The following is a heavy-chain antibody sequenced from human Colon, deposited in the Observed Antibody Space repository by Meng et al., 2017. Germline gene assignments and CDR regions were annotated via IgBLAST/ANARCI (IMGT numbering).Heavy chain of an antibody. J-gene: IGHJ4*02. CDR2: ISNSGTST. D-gene: IGHD3/OR15-3a*01. CDR3: AKGRTSDY. Sequence: LVESGRGLVQPGGALGLSCVASGFTFSSYARSWVRQAPGKGLEWVSAISNSGTSTYDADSVKGRFTISRDNSRNTLYLQMNSLRAEDTAVYYCAKGRTSDYWGQGTLVTVSS. V-gene: IGHV3-23*04. CDR1: GFTFSSYA.